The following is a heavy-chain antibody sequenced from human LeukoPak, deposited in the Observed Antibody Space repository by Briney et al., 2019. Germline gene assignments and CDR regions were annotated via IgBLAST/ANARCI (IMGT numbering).Heavy chain of an antibody. D-gene: IGHD6-19*01. V-gene: IGHV4-59*01. Sequence: SETLSLTCTVSGGSISSYYWSWIRQPPGKGLEWIGYIYYSGSTNYNPSLKSRVTISVDTSKNRFSLKLSSVTAADTAVYYCARENSSGHDYWGQGTLVTVSS. CDR2: IYYSGST. CDR3: ARENSSGHDY. CDR1: GGSISSYY. J-gene: IGHJ4*02.